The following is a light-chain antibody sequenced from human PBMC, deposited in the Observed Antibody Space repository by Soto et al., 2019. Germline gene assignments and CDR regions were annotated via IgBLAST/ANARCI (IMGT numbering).Light chain of an antibody. V-gene: IGLV2-14*01. J-gene: IGLJ1*01. CDR1: SSDVGSYYY. CDR3: GSYTSTDTPFV. CDR2: EVN. Sequence: QSVLTQPASVSGSPGQSITISCTGTSSDVGSYYYVSWYQQHPGTAPKLMISEVNKRPSGVSDRFSGSKSGNTASLTISNLEAEDESDYYCGSYTSTDTPFVFGTGTKVTVL.